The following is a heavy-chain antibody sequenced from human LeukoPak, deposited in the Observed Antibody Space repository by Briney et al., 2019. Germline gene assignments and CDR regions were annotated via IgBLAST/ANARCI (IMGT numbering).Heavy chain of an antibody. CDR2: IYHSGST. J-gene: IGHJ2*01. CDR3: ARGQRDSGYYPYWYFDL. CDR1: GGSISSGGYS. V-gene: IGHV4-30-2*01. D-gene: IGHD3-22*01. Sequence: SETLSLTCAVSGGSISSGGYSWSWIRQPPGKGLEWIGYIYHSGSTYYNPSLKSRVTISVDRSKNQFSLKLSSVTAADMAVYYCARGQRDSGYYPYWYFDLWGRGTLVTVSS.